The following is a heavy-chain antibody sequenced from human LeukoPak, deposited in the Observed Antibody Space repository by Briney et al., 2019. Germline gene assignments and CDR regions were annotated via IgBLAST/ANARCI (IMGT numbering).Heavy chain of an antibody. CDR3: VKVWGCTYGYFDY. CDR1: GLPLDLYA. CDR2: IRWYSGSV. J-gene: IGHJ4*02. D-gene: IGHD3-22*01. V-gene: IGHV3-9*01. Sequence: SLTLSCTVSGLPLDLYAMHWVRRAPGRGVVWLSGIRWYSGSVDYADCVKGRFNISRDNAKISVYLQMKSLRAGDTALYYCVKVWGCTYGYFDYWRQETLVSVSS.